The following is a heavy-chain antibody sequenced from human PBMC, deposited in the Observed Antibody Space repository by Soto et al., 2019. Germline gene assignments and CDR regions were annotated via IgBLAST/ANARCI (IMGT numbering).Heavy chain of an antibody. CDR1: GYTFSNYG. D-gene: IGHD6-19*01. Sequence: AAVKVSCKASGYTFSNYGINWVRQAPGQGLEWMGWISGYNGNTNYAQTVQGRVTMTTDTSTGTVYMELRSLKSDDTAIYYCSRFIMVGGWFDPNYYHGMDVWGQGTTVTVSS. CDR3: SRFIMVGGWFDPNYYHGMDV. V-gene: IGHV1-18*01. J-gene: IGHJ6*02. CDR2: ISGYNGNT.